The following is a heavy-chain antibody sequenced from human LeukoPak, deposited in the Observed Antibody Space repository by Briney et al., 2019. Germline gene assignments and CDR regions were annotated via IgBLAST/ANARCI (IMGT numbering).Heavy chain of an antibody. D-gene: IGHD3-22*01. CDR1: GFTFDDYA. CDR3: AKSGAYYYDSSGGDAFDI. CDR2: ISWNSGSI. V-gene: IGHV3-9*01. J-gene: IGHJ3*02. Sequence: GGSPRLSCAASGFTFDDYAMHWVRQAPGKGLEWVSGISWNSGSIGYADSVKGRFTISRDNAKNSLYLQMNSLRAEDTALYYCAKSGAYYYDSSGGDAFDIWGQGTMVTVSS.